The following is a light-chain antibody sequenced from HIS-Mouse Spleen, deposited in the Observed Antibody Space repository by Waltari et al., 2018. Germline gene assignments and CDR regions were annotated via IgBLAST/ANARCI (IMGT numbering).Light chain of an antibody. CDR2: AAS. Sequence: DIQMTQSPSSLSASVGDRVTITCRASQSISSYLNWYQQKPGKAPKLLIYAASSLQSGVPSRFSGSGSGTDFTLTISSLQPEDFATYYCPQSYSTPFGPGTKVDIK. CDR3: PQSYSTP. V-gene: IGKV1-39*01. CDR1: QSISSY. J-gene: IGKJ3*01.